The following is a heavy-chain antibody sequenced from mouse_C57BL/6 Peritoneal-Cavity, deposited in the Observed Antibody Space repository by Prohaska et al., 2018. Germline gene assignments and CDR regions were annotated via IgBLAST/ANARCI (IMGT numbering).Heavy chain of an antibody. D-gene: IGHD2-10*01. J-gene: IGHJ4*01. CDR1: GFSFTSYG. CDR3: ARGLLKAMDY. Sequence: MSITRTVSGFSFTSYGVHWVRQPPGKGLEWLVVIWSDGSTTYNSALKSRLSISKDNSKSQVFLKRNIHQADDAARYYGARGLLKAMDYWGQGTSVTVYS. V-gene: IGHV2-6*02. CDR2: IWSDGST.